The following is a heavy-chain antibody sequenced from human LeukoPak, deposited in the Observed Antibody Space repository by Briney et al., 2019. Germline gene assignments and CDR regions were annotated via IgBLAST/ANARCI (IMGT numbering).Heavy chain of an antibody. D-gene: IGHD3-10*01. V-gene: IGHV4-31*03. CDR3: ARTGSGRALDY. Sequence: SQTLSLTCTVSGCSISRGGYFWSWIRQHPGKGLEWIGYIYYSGSTYYNPSLKSRVSISADTSKNQFSLKLSSLTAADTAVFYCARTGSGRALDYWGQGTLVTVSS. CDR1: GCSISRGGYF. J-gene: IGHJ4*02. CDR2: IYYSGST.